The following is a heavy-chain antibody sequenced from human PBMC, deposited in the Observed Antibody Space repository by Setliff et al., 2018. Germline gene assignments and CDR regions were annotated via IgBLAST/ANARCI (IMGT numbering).Heavy chain of an antibody. CDR1: GFIFRSYE. CDR3: VKDRGSNVNWYFDL. Sequence: GGSLRLSCAASGFIFRSYEMNWVRQTPGKGLEWVSYINSGGTKIYYADSVGGRFTISRDNGKNSLFLQMKSVRAEDTALYYCVKDRGSNVNWYFDLWGRGTLVTVSS. J-gene: IGHJ2*01. V-gene: IGHV3-48*03. D-gene: IGHD2-8*01. CDR2: INSGGTKI.